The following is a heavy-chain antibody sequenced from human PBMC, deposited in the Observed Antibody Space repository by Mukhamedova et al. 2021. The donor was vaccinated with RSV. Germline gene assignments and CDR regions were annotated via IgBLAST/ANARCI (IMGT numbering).Heavy chain of an antibody. J-gene: IGHJ4*02. CDR2: ISWDGRST. Sequence: QAPGKGLEWVSLISWDGRSTYYADSVKGRFTISRDNSKNSLYLQINSLRAEDTASYYCAKPEYSSSWYPIDYWGQGTLVTVSS. V-gene: IGHV3-43D*03. D-gene: IGHD6-13*01. CDR3: AKPEYSSSWYPIDY.